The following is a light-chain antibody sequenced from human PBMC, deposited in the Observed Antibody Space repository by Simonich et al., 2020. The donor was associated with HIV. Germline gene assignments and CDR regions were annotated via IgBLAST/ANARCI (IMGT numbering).Light chain of an antibody. V-gene: IGKV4-1*01. Sequence: DIVMTQSPDSLAVSLGERATINCKSSRSILFNSNNKNYLAWFQQKPGQPPNLLIYCASTRESGVPDRFSGSGSGTDFTLTISSLQAEDVAVYYCQQFFGTPTFGGATKVEIK. CDR2: CAS. CDR1: RSILFNSNNKNY. J-gene: IGKJ4*01. CDR3: QQFFGTPT.